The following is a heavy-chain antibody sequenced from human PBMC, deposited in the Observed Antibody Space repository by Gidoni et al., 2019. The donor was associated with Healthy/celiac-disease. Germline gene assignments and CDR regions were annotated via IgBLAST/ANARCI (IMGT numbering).Heavy chain of an antibody. J-gene: IGHJ4*02. CDR2: ISYDGINK. D-gene: IGHD4-17*01. CDR3: ARDRLDYGFDY. V-gene: IGHV3-30-3*01. Sequence: VQLVESGGGVVQPGRSRRRSCAASGFTFRSYAMHWVGEAPGKGMEWVSVISYDGINKYYADSVKGRFTISRDNSKNTLYLQMNSLRAEDSAVYYCARDRLDYGFDYWGQGTLVTVSS. CDR1: GFTFRSYA.